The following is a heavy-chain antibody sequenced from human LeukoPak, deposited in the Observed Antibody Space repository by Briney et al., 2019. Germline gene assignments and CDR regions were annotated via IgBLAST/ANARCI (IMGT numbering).Heavy chain of an antibody. CDR3: SRDVNVYSSRFVVAFDY. Sequence: GGSLRLSCTASGFMFGQYAMSWFRQAPGKGLEWVGFIRSNGYGGTTEYAASVKGRFTISRDDSKSIAYLQMNSLKTEDTAMYYCSRDVNVYSSRFVVAFDYWGQGTLVTVSS. CDR2: IRSNGYGGTT. J-gene: IGHJ4*02. V-gene: IGHV3-49*03. CDR1: GFMFGQYA. D-gene: IGHD6-13*01.